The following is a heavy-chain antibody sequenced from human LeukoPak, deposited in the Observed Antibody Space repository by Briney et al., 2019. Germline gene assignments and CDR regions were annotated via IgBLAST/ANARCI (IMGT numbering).Heavy chain of an antibody. V-gene: IGHV1-2*02. CDR3: AREMVQGVIIISSYYMDV. CDR2: INPNSGGT. CDR1: GYTFTGYY. D-gene: IGHD3-10*01. Sequence: ASVKVSCKASGYTFTGYYMHWVRQAPGQGLEWMGWINPNSGGTNYAQKFQGGVTMTRDTSISTAYMELSRLRSDDTAVYYCAREMVQGVIIISSYYMDVWGKGTTVTISS. J-gene: IGHJ6*03.